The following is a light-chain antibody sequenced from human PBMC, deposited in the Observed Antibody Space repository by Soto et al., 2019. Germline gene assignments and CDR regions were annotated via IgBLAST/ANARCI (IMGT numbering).Light chain of an antibody. CDR2: GAS. J-gene: IGKJ4*01. CDR1: QSVSTN. Sequence: EIVMTQSPATLSVSPGERPTLSCRASQSVSTNLAWYQQKPGQAPRLXXNGASTRATGIPARFSGSGSGTKFTLTISSLQSEDFAVYYCQEYNKWPPVTFGGGTKVDIK. V-gene: IGKV3D-15*01. CDR3: QEYNKWPPVT.